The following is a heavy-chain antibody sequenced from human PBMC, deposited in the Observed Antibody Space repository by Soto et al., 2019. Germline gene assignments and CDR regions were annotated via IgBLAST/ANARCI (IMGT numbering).Heavy chain of an antibody. CDR2: ISYDGSNK. J-gene: IGHJ3*02. CDR1: GFTFSSYA. CDR3: ARDWDSSGWYFSVNI. Sequence: QVQLVESGGGVVQPGRSLRLSCAASGFTFSSYAMHWVRQAPGKGLEWVAVISYDGSNKYYADSVKGRFTISRDNSKNTLYLQMNSLRAEDTAVYYCARDWDSSGWYFSVNIWGQGTMVTVSS. D-gene: IGHD6-19*01. V-gene: IGHV3-30-3*01.